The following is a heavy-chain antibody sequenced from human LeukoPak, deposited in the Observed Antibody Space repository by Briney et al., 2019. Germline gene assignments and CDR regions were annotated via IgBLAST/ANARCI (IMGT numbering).Heavy chain of an antibody. CDR3: ASELWFGESNALDT. J-gene: IGHJ3*02. D-gene: IGHD3-10*01. V-gene: IGHV3-33*01. Sequence: GGSLRLSCAASGFTLRSYGMHWVRQAPGEGLEWVAVIWHDGSVLDYSESVKGRFTVSRDNRKNTLYLQMDSLRVEDTAVYYCASELWFGESNALDTWGQGTVVTVSS. CDR2: IWHDGSVL. CDR1: GFTLRSYG.